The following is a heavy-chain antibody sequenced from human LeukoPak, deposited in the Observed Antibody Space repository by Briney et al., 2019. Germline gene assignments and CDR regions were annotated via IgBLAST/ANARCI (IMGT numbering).Heavy chain of an antibody. CDR2: INHSGST. CDR3: AGAGIPHYYYGMDV. Sequence: SETLSLTCAVYGGSFSGYYWSWIRQPPGKGLEWIGEINHSGSTNYNPSLKSRVTISVDTSKNQFSLKLSSVTAADTAVYYCAGAGIPHYYYGMDVWGQGTTVTVSS. CDR1: GGSFSGYY. J-gene: IGHJ6*02. D-gene: IGHD5-18*01. V-gene: IGHV4-34*01.